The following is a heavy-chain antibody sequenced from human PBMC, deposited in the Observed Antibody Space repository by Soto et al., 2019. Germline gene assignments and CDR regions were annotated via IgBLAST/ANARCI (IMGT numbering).Heavy chain of an antibody. V-gene: IGHV3-30-3*01. D-gene: IGHD3-10*01. CDR2: ISYDGANI. Sequence: PGGSLRLSCAASGFTFSTYSIHWVRQAPGKGLEWVAVISYDGANIYYLDSVKGRFTISRDNSKNTLYLQMNSLRAEDTAVYYCARDGFSSSHAFDIWGQGTMVTVSS. CDR3: ARDGFSSSHAFDI. CDR1: GFTFSTYS. J-gene: IGHJ3*02.